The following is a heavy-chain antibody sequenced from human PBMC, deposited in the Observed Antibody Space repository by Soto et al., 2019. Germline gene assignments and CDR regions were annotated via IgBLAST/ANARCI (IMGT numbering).Heavy chain of an antibody. D-gene: IGHD5-12*01. CDR2: IYPGDSDT. Sequence: GSALKISCKGSGYSFTSYWIGWVRQMPGKCLEWMGIIYPGDSDTRYSPSFQGQVTISADKSISTAYLQWSSLKASDTAMYYCARFRGYRDYYYYGMDVWGQGTTVTVSS. J-gene: IGHJ6*02. CDR1: GYSFTSYW. CDR3: ARFRGYRDYYYYGMDV. V-gene: IGHV5-51*01.